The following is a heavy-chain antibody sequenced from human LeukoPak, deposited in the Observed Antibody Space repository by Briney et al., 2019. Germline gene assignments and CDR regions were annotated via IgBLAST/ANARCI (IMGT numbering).Heavy chain of an antibody. CDR3: ARRSGNWLDPQGDDY. J-gene: IGHJ4*02. CDR1: GYSFTNYW. Sequence: GESLKISCKGSGYSFTNYWIAWVRQLPGKGLEWMGIIYPGDSDTRDSPSFQGQVTISADKSITTAYLQWSSLKASDTAMYYCARRSGNWLDPQGDDYWGQGTLVTVSS. V-gene: IGHV5-51*01. D-gene: IGHD3-9*01. CDR2: IYPGDSDT.